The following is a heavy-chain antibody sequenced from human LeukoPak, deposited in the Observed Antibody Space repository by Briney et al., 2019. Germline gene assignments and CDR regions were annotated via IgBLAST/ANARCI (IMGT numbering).Heavy chain of an antibody. CDR1: GGSLTNYY. CDR2: IYTSGST. V-gene: IGHV4-4*08. D-gene: IGHD4-11*01. Sequence: SETLSLTCTVSGGSLTNYYWSWIRQPPGKGLEWIGRIYTSGSTNYNPSLKSRVTISVDTSKNQFSLKLSSVTAADTAVYYCARVPSTTDYYYYMDVWGKGTTVTVSS. CDR3: ARVPSTTDYYYYMDV. J-gene: IGHJ6*03.